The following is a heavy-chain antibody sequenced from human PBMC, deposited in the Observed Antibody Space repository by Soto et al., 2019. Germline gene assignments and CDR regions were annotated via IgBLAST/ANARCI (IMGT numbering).Heavy chain of an antibody. V-gene: IGHV4-59*01. J-gene: IGHJ6*02. CDR2: IHYSGST. Sequence: QVQLQESGPGLVKPSETLSLTCTVSGGSISSYYWSWIRQSPGKGLEWIGYIHYSGSTKSNPSLTSRVTISVATSRNQVSLKLSSVTAADSAVYFCARARYQLLHPYYYGMDVWGQGTTVTVSS. CDR1: GGSISSYY. D-gene: IGHD2-2*01. CDR3: ARARYQLLHPYYYGMDV.